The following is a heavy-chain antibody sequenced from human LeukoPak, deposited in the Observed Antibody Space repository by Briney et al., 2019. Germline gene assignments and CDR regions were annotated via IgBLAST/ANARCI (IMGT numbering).Heavy chain of an antibody. V-gene: IGHV1-24*01. CDR1: GYTLTELS. D-gene: IGHD3-22*01. J-gene: IGHJ4*02. Sequence: GASVRVSCKVSGYTLTELSMHWVRQAPGKGREWMGGFDPEDGETIYAQKFQGRVTMTEDTSTDTAYMELSSLRSEDTAVYYCAVDSSGQYYPDYWGQGTLVTVSS. CDR2: FDPEDGET. CDR3: AVDSSGQYYPDY.